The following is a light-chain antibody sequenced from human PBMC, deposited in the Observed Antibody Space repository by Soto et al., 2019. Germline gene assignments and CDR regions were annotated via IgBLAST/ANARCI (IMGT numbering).Light chain of an antibody. CDR3: SSYTSSNTLV. CDR1: SSDVGAYNY. V-gene: IGLV2-14*01. Sequence: QSALTQPASVSGSPGQSITISCTGTSSDVGAYNYVSWYQQHPGKAPKLMIFEVSDRPSGVSNRLSGSKSRNTSSLTISGLQAEDEADYYCSSYTSSNTLVFGGGTKLTVL. J-gene: IGLJ2*01. CDR2: EVS.